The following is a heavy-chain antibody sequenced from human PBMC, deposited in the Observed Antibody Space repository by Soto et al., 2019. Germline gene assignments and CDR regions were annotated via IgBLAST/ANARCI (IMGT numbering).Heavy chain of an antibody. Sequence: GGSLRLSCAASGFTFSSYAMSWVRQAPGKGLEWVSAISGSGGSTYYADSVKGRFTISRDNSKNTLYLQMNSLRAEDTAVYYCAKVQSGSGSSTMHMDVWGKGTTVTVSS. CDR2: ISGSGGST. D-gene: IGHD2-2*01. V-gene: IGHV3-23*01. CDR1: GFTFSSYA. J-gene: IGHJ6*03. CDR3: AKVQSGSGSSTMHMDV.